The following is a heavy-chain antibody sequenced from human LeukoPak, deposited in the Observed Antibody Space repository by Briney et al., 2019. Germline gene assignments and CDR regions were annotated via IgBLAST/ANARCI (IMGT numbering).Heavy chain of an antibody. CDR3: ARIGYRSSTFDY. CDR1: GFTFSMYW. V-gene: IGHV3-7*05. J-gene: IGHJ4*02. D-gene: IGHD6-6*01. CDR2: IKEDGSEK. Sequence: GGSLRLSCAASGFTFSMYWMSWVRQAPGKGLEWVANIKEDGSEKYYVDSVKGRFTVSRDNTKNSLYLQMNSLRVEDTAVYYCARIGYRSSTFDYWGQGTRVTVSS.